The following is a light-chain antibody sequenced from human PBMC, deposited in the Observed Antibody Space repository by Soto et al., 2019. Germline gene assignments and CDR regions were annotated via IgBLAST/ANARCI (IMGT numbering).Light chain of an antibody. CDR3: HQYGSSPRT. Sequence: EIVLTQSPGTLSLSPGERATLSCRASQSVSSSYLAWYQQKPGQAPRLLIYGASIRATGIPDRFSGSGSGTDFTLIISRLEPEDFAVEYCHQYGSSPRTFGQGTKVEIK. CDR2: GAS. V-gene: IGKV3-20*01. J-gene: IGKJ1*01. CDR1: QSVSSSY.